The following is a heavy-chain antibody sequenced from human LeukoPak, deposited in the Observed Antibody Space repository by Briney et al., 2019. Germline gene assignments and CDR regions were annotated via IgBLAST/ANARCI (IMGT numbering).Heavy chain of an antibody. J-gene: IGHJ4*02. CDR3: VRLKGYSSGWIDY. CDR1: GYTFTGYY. V-gene: IGHV1-2*02. Sequence: ASVKVSCKASGYTFTGYYMHWVRQAPGQGLEWMGWINPNSGGTNYAQKFQGRVTMTRDTSISTAYMELSRLRSDDMAVYYCVRLKGYSSGWIDYWGQGTLSSSPQ. D-gene: IGHD6-19*01. CDR2: INPNSGGT.